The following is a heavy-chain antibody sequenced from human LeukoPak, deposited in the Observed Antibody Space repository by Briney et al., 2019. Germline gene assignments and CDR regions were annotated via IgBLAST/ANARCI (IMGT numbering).Heavy chain of an antibody. Sequence: PSETLSLTCAVYGGSFSGYYWSWIRQPPGKGLEWIGEINHSGSTNYNLSLKSRVTISVDTSKNQFSLKLSSVTAADTAVYYCARHRGWFDPWGQGTLVTVSS. V-gene: IGHV4-34*01. CDR2: INHSGST. CDR3: ARHRGWFDP. J-gene: IGHJ5*02. CDR1: GGSFSGYY.